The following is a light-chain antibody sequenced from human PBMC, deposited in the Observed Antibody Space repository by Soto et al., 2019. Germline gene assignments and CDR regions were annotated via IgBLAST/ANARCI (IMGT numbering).Light chain of an antibody. CDR3: QQFSSYPLT. Sequence: EIVITQSPATLSVSPGERATLSCRASQSVSSNLAWYQQKNGQAPRLLIYDASSRDTGIPDRFSGGGSGTDFTLPLSRLEPEDFAVYYCQQFSSYPLTFGGGTKVDIK. J-gene: IGKJ4*01. V-gene: IGKV3D-15*01. CDR2: DAS. CDR1: QSVSSN.